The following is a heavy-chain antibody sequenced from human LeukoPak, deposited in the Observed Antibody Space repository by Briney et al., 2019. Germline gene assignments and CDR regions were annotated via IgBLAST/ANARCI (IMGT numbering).Heavy chain of an antibody. Sequence: PGGSLRLSCAAPGFTFSTYWMSWVRQAPGKGLEWVANINEDGSEKYYVDSVKGRFTISRDNAKNSLYLQMNSLGAEDTAVYYCARYRGYSGYERMDYWGQGTLVIVSS. V-gene: IGHV3-7*01. CDR1: GFTFSTYW. D-gene: IGHD5-12*01. J-gene: IGHJ4*02. CDR2: INEDGSEK. CDR3: ARYRGYSGYERMDY.